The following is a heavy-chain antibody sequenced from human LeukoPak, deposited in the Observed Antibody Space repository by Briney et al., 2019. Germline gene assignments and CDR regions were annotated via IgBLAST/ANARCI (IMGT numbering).Heavy chain of an antibody. J-gene: IGHJ4*02. V-gene: IGHV1-18*01. Sequence: ASVKVSCKASGYTFTNYGISWVRQAPGQGLEWMGWISISKGNTIHGQKLLDRVTMTTDTSTSTAYMELRSLRSDDTAVYYCARDVGSYSRNLYYFDYWGQGTLVTVSS. CDR2: ISISKGNT. CDR1: GYTFTNYG. CDR3: ARDVGSYSRNLYYFDY. D-gene: IGHD5-18*01.